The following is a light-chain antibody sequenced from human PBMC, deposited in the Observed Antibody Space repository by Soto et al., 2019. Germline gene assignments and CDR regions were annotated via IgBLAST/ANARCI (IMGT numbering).Light chain of an antibody. CDR2: GAS. V-gene: IGKV3-20*01. J-gene: IGKJ1*01. CDR3: QQYGSSGT. CDR1: QSVSNY. Sequence: EIVLTQSPGTLSSSLGERCTLSCRASQSVSNYLAWYQQKPGQAPRLLIYGASTRATGIPARFSGSGSGTEFTLTISRLEPEDFAVYYCQQYGSSGTFGQGTKVDIK.